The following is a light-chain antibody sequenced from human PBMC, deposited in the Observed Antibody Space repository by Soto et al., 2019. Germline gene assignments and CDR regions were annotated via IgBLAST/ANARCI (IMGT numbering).Light chain of an antibody. V-gene: IGKV3-15*01. CDR3: QQYNNRPPIT. Sequence: EIVMTQSPATLSVSPGERATLSCRASQSVSSNLAWYQQKPGQAPRLLIYGASTRATGIPARFSGSGSGTEFTLTISSLQSEDLAVYHCQQYNNRPPITFGQGTRRRL. J-gene: IGKJ5*01. CDR2: GAS. CDR1: QSVSSN.